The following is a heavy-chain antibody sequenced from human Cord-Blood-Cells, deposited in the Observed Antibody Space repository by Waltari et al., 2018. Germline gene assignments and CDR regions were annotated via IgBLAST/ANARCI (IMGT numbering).Heavy chain of an antibody. CDR1: GGSISSSSYY. V-gene: IGHV4-39*07. Sequence: QLQLQESGPGLVKPSETLSLTCTVSGGSISSSSYYWGWIRQPPGKGLEWIGSIYYSGSTYYNPSLKSRVTISVDTSKNQFSLKLSSVTAADTAVYYCARREMWFGDPDAFDIWGQGTMVTVSS. J-gene: IGHJ3*02. CDR2: IYYSGST. D-gene: IGHD3-10*01. CDR3: ARREMWFGDPDAFDI.